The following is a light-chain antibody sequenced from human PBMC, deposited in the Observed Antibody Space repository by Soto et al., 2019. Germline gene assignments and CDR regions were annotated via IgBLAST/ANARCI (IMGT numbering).Light chain of an antibody. CDR2: GNN. CDR1: SSNIGSDY. CDR3: AAWDDSSVV. V-gene: IGLV1-47*01. J-gene: IGLJ2*01. Sequence: QSVLTQPPSASGTPGQRVTISCSGTSSNIGSDYVYWYQQLPGTAPKLLIYGNNQRPSGVPDRFSGSKSGTSASLAISGLRSEDEADYYCAAWDDSSVVFGGGTKLTVL.